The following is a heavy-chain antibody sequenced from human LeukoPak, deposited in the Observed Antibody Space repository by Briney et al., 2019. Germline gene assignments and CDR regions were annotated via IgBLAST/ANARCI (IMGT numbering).Heavy chain of an antibody. Sequence: SETLSLTCTVSGGSISGNYWSWIRQPPGKGLEWIGDIHYSGSTNYNPSLKSRATISVDTSKNQFSLRLSSVTAADTAVYYCARHVEYCGGGSCYTLQIDYWGQGTLVTVSS. CDR3: ARHVEYCGGGSCYTLQIDY. V-gene: IGHV4-59*08. CDR2: IHYSGST. J-gene: IGHJ4*02. CDR1: GGSISGNY. D-gene: IGHD2-15*01.